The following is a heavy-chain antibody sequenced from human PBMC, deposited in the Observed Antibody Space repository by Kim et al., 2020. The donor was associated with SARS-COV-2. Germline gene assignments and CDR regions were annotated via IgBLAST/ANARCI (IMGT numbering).Heavy chain of an antibody. D-gene: IGHD2-15*01. CDR1: GFSVGDSY. V-gene: IGHV3-66*01. CDR3: GRDGRDTRGHVDY. J-gene: IGHJ4*01. Sequence: GGSLRLSCAASGFSVGDSYMSWVRQAPGKGLEWVALIYTGGNTYYADSVKGRCSISRDNSKNTASFHLTSLRGEDTAVYYCGRDGRDTRGHVDYWG. CDR2: IYTGGNT.